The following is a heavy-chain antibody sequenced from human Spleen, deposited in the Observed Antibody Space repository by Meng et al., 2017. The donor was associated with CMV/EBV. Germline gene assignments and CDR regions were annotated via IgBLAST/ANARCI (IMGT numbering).Heavy chain of an antibody. CDR2: ITGGSSFI. Sequence: EVQLVESGGGLVKPGGSLRLSCAASGFTFNVYTMNWVRQAPGKGLEWVSGITGGSSFIYYADSVKGRFTISRDNAKNSLYLEMNSLRAEDTAVYYCAREHCYSSSCSNPHPMAFQHCGQGTLGTVSS. D-gene: IGHD2-2*01. CDR1: GFTFNVYT. J-gene: IGHJ1*01. V-gene: IGHV3-21*01. CDR3: AREHCYSSSCSNPHPMAFQH.